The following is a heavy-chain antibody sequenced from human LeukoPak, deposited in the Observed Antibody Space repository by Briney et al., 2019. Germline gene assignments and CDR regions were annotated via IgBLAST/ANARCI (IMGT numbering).Heavy chain of an antibody. CDR1: GFTFSSYA. CDR2: ISGSGGST. V-gene: IGHV3-23*01. J-gene: IGHJ6*02. CDR3: AKGLGYSAYDLSDYYYGMDV. Sequence: GGSLRLSCAASGFTFSSYAMSWVRQAPGKGLEWVSAISGSGGSTYYADSVKGRFTISRDNSKNTLYLQMNSLRAEDTAVYYCAKGLGYSAYDLSDYYYGMDVWGQGTTVTVSS. D-gene: IGHD5-12*01.